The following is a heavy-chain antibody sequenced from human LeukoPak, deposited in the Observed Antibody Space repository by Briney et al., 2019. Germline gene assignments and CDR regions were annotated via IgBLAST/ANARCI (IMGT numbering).Heavy chain of an antibody. CDR2: FYHGGSA. V-gene: IGHV4-59*08. CDR1: GGSISNYY. J-gene: IGHJ4*02. Sequence: PSETLSLTCTVSGGSISNYYWSWVRQPPGKGLEWIGYFYHGGSANYNPSLKSRVTISVDTSKNQFSLKLSSVTAADTAVYYCARVTPRYCSSTSCVMGEYYFDYWGQGTLVTVSS. CDR3: ARVTPRYCSSTSCVMGEYYFDY. D-gene: IGHD2-2*01.